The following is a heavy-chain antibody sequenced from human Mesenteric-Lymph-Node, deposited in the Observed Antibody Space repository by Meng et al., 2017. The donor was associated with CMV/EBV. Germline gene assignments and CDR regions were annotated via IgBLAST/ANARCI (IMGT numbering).Heavy chain of an antibody. CDR3: VRYRFLEASLQETRWFDP. D-gene: IGHD3-3*01. J-gene: IGHJ5*02. V-gene: IGHV3-7*01. Sequence: GESLKISCAASGFTFSNYWMNWVRQAPGKGLEWVANIKQDGSEKYYVDSVKGRFTISRDNAKNSLYLQMNSLRAEDTAVYYCVRYRFLEASLQETRWFDPWGQGTLVTVSS. CDR2: IKQDGSEK. CDR1: GFTFSNYW.